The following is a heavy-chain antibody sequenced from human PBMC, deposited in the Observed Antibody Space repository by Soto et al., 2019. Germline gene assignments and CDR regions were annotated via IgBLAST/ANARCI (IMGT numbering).Heavy chain of an antibody. CDR1: ASSISIYY. V-gene: IGHV4-38-2*02. CDR2: IYHSGSS. CDR3: AREDDGAGMDV. D-gene: IGHD1-1*01. Sequence: QVHLQESGPGLVKPSETLSLTCAIGASSISIYYWGWIRQLPGKGLEWIGSIYHSGSSYYNPSLKSRVSLSLDTSKGQLSLNLTSVTAADTAVYYCAREDDGAGMDVWGQGTTVIVSS. J-gene: IGHJ6*02.